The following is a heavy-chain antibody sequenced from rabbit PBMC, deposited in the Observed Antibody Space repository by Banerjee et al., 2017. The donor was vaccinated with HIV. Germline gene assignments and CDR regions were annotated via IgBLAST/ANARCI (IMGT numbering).Heavy chain of an antibody. CDR3: ARDWTGGYTPYAIEFSL. CDR1: GFTLSSYW. J-gene: IGHJ4*01. V-gene: IGHV1S45*01. CDR2: IYTGSNNT. D-gene: IGHD6-1*01. Sequence: QEQLVESGGGLVKPGASLTLTCTASGFTLSSYWMCWVRQAPGKGPEWIGCIYTGSNNTYYASWAKGRFTITKTSSTTVTLQMTSLTAADTATYFCARDWTGGYTPYAIEFSLWGPGTLVTVS.